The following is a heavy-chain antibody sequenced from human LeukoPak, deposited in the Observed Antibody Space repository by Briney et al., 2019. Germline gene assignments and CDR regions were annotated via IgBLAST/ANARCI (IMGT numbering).Heavy chain of an antibody. D-gene: IGHD1-1*01. CDR2: IYYSGST. CDR3: ARERRAAVPSPYYMDV. CDR1: GGSISSYY. J-gene: IGHJ6*03. Sequence: SETLSLACTVSGGSISSYYWSWIRQPPGKGLEWIGYIYYSGSTNYNPSLKSRVTISVDTSKNQFSLKLSSVTAADTAVYYCARERRAAVPSPYYMDVWGKGTTVTVSS. V-gene: IGHV4-59*01.